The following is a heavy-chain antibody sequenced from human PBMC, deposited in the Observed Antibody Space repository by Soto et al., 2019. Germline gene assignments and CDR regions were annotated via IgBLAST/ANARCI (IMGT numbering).Heavy chain of an antibody. D-gene: IGHD3-10*01. CDR2: ISSSGSTI. V-gene: IGHV3-11*01. Sequence: GGSLRLSCAASGFTFSDYYMSWIRQAPGKGLEWVSYISSSGSTIYYADSVKGRFTISRDNAKNSLYLQMNSLRAEDTAVYYCARPPYYGSGAKAPYYYYYYMDVWGKGTTVTVSS. CDR3: ARPPYYGSGAKAPYYYYYYMDV. CDR1: GFTFSDYY. J-gene: IGHJ6*03.